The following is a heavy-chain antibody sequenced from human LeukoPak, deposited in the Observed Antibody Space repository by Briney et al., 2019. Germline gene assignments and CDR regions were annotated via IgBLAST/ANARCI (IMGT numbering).Heavy chain of an antibody. CDR1: GGTFSSYA. CDR3: ARELGRDGYNYGY. J-gene: IGHJ4*02. Sequence: GASVKVSCKASGGTFSSYAISWVRQAPGQGLEWMGGIIPIFGTANYAQKFQGRVTITTDESTSTAYMELSSLRSEDTAVYYCARELGRDGYNYGYWGQGTLVTVSS. CDR2: IIPIFGTA. D-gene: IGHD5-24*01. V-gene: IGHV1-69*05.